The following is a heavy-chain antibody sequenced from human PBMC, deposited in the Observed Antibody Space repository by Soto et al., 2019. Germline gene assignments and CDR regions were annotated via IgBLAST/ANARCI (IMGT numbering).Heavy chain of an antibody. CDR3: ARGGSYDSSGYDAFDM. D-gene: IGHD3-22*01. CDR1: GGSISSYY. V-gene: IGHV4-59*01. CDR2: IYYSST. Sequence: QVQLQESGPGLLKPSETLSLTCTVSGGSISSYYWTWIRQPPGRGLEWIGYIYYSSTNYNPSLKSRVTISGDPPKKQCSLKLGSVTAADTPVYYCARGGSYDSSGYDAFDMWGQGTMVTVSS. J-gene: IGHJ3*02.